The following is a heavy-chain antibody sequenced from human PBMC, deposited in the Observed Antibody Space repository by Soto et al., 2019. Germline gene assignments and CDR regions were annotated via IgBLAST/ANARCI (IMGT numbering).Heavy chain of an antibody. V-gene: IGHV1-46*01. CDR3: VRGGRGSYSLTPLDP. D-gene: IGHD1-26*01. Sequence: QVQLVQSGAEVKKPGASVKVSCKASGYTFTSYYMHWVRQAPGQGLEWMGIINPSGGSTSYAQKFQGRVTMTRDTSTSTVYMELSSLRSEDTAVYYCVRGGRGSYSLTPLDPWGQGTLVTVSS. CDR1: GYTFTSYY. J-gene: IGHJ5*02. CDR2: INPSGGST.